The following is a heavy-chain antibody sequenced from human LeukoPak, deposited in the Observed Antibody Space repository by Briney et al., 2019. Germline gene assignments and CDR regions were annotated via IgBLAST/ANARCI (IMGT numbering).Heavy chain of an antibody. J-gene: IGHJ3*02. CDR1: GVSIASRGFS. V-gene: IGHV4-31*03. D-gene: IGHD2-21*02. CDR2: ISNSGDS. CDR3: ARDVLVTSSPDAFDI. Sequence: TLCLTGTVSGVSIASRGFSWTCIRQPPGKGLEWIGSISNSGDSHSTASLMSRVTVSVDASKNQFSLQLTSVTAADTAVYYCARDVLVTSSPDAFDIWGQAPLVTVSS.